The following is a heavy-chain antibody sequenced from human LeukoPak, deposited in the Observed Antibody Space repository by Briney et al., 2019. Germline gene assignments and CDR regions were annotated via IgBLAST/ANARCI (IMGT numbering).Heavy chain of an antibody. V-gene: IGHV3-64*01. Sequence: PGGSLRFSCAASGFTFSSYAMHWVRQAPGKGLEYASAISSNGGSTYYANSVKGRFTISRDNSKNTLYLQMGSLRAEDMAVYYCARNKRGYCSSTSCYSAFDIWGQGTMVTVSS. CDR1: GFTFSSYA. D-gene: IGHD2-2*02. CDR3: ARNKRGYCSSTSCYSAFDI. CDR2: ISSNGGST. J-gene: IGHJ3*02.